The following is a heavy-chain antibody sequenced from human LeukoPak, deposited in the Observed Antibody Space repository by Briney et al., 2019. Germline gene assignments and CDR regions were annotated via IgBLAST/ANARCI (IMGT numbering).Heavy chain of an antibody. V-gene: IGHV1-69*13. J-gene: IGHJ6*03. CDR2: IIPIFGTA. Sequence: GASVKVSREASGGTFSSYAISWVRQAPGQGLEWMGGIIPIFGTANYAQKFQGRVTITADESTSTAYMELSSLRSEDTAVYYCASRHRDSYYMDVWGKGTTVTVSS. D-gene: IGHD1-14*01. CDR1: GGTFSSYA. CDR3: ASRHRDSYYMDV.